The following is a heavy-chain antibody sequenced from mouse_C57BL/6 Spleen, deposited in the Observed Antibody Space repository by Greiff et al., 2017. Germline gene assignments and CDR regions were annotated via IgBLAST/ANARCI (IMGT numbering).Heavy chain of an antibody. CDR3: ARGGYYGSSYECFDV. V-gene: IGHV1-54*01. Sequence: QVQLQHSGAELVRPGTSVKVSCKASGYAFTNYLIEWVKQRPGQGLEWIGVINPGSGGTNYNEKFKGKATLTADKSSSTAYMQLSSLTSEDSAVYFCARGGYYGSSYECFDVWGTGTTVTVSS. CDR1: GYAFTNYL. D-gene: IGHD1-1*01. J-gene: IGHJ1*03. CDR2: INPGSGGT.